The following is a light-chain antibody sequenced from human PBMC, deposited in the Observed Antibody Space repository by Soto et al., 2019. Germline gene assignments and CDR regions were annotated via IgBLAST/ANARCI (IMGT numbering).Light chain of an antibody. Sequence: EIVLTQSPATLSLYPGERATLSCRASQSVSSYLAWYQQKPGQAPRLLIYDASDRATGVPAGFSGGGSGTDFTLTISSLEPEDFAVYYCQERTGWPLTFGGGTKVDIK. CDR1: QSVSSY. V-gene: IGKV3-11*01. CDR3: QERTGWPLT. CDR2: DAS. J-gene: IGKJ4*01.